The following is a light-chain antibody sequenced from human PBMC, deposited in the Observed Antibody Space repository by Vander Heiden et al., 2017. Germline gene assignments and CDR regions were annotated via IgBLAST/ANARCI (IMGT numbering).Light chain of an antibody. CDR3: QQDGSSPKT. CDR2: GAS. Sequence: EIVLTQSPGTLSVSPGDRATLSCRASLDVYSSFLAWYQQRPGQAPNLLIYGASTRAAGIPESFSGSGSGTDFTLTISGLEPEDFAVYYCQQDGSSPKTFGQGTKLEIK. J-gene: IGKJ1*01. V-gene: IGKV3-20*01. CDR1: LDVYSSF.